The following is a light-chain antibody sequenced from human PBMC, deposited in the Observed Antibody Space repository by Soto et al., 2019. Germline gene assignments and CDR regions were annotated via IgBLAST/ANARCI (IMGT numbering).Light chain of an antibody. J-gene: IGKJ1*01. CDR3: QQYNYWPGT. V-gene: IGKV3-15*01. CDR2: GAS. Sequence: EIVMTQSPATLSVSPGERATLSCRASPSVTNNLAWYQQKLCQAPRLLIYGASTRATGIPARFSGSGSGTEFTLTITSLQSEEFAVYACQQYNYWPGTCGQGTKVEIK. CDR1: PSVTNN.